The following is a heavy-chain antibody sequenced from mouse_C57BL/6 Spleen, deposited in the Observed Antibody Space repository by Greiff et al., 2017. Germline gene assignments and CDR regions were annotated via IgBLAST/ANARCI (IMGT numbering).Heavy chain of an antibody. CDR3: ARLWYYGSSYPRYFDV. D-gene: IGHD1-1*01. CDR1: GFTFSSYT. CDR2: ISGGGGNT. V-gene: IGHV5-9*01. J-gene: IGHJ1*03. Sequence: EVQRVESGGGLVKPGGSLKLSCAASGFTFSSYTMSWVRQTPEKRLEWVATISGGGGNTYYPDSVKGRFTISRDNAKNTLYLQMSSLRSEDTALYYCARLWYYGSSYPRYFDVWGTGTTVTVAS.